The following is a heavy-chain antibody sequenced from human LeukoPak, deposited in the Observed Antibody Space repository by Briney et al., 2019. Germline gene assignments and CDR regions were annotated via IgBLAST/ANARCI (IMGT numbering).Heavy chain of an antibody. CDR1: GFTFSNYW. Sequence: GGSLRLSCAASGFTFSNYWMHWVRQVPGKGLVWVSRIKSDGSSISYADSVKGRFTISRDNAKNTLHLQMNSLRVEDTAVYYCARESIVRVGRQSDAFDIWGQGIMVTVSS. J-gene: IGHJ3*02. V-gene: IGHV3-74*01. CDR3: ARESIVRVGRQSDAFDI. CDR2: IKSDGSSI. D-gene: IGHD2/OR15-2a*01.